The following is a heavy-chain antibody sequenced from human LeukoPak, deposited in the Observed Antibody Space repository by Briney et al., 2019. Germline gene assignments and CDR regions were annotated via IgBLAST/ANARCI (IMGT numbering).Heavy chain of an antibody. Sequence: SETLSLTCTVSGGSISSSSYYCGWIRQPPGKGLEWIGSIYYSGSTYYNPSLKSRVTISVDTSKNQFSLKLSSVTAADTAVYYCARITSFGGYYMDVWGKGTTVTISS. J-gene: IGHJ6*03. V-gene: IGHV4-39*07. CDR1: GGSISSSSYY. CDR2: IYYSGST. D-gene: IGHD3-3*01. CDR3: ARITSFGGYYMDV.